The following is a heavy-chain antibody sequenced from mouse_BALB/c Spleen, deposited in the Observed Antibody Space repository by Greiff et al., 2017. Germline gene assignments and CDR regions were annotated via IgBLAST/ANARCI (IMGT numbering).Heavy chain of an antibody. J-gene: IGHJ4*01. Sequence: EVQLQESGGGLVQPGGSLRLSCATSGFTFTDYYMSWVRQPPGKALEWLGFIRNKANGYTTEYSASVKGRFTISRDNSQSILYLQMNTLRAEDSATYYCARDKGHSYAMDYWGQGTSVTVSS. V-gene: IGHV7-3*02. CDR3: ARDKGHSYAMDY. CDR2: IRNKANGYTT. CDR1: GFTFTDYY.